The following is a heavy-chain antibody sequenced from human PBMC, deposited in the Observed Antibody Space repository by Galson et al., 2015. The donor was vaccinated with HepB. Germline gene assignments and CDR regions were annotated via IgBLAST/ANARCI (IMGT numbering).Heavy chain of an antibody. Sequence: SLRLSCAASGFTFSDYYMSWIRQAPGKGLEWVSYISSSSSYTNYADSVKGRFTISRDNAKNSLYLQMNSLRAEDTAVYYCARLGEVQLERSYMIGANWFDPWGQGTLVTVSS. CDR1: GFTFSDYY. CDR3: ARLGEVQLERSYMIGANWFDP. V-gene: IGHV3-11*06. D-gene: IGHD1-1*01. CDR2: ISSSSSYT. J-gene: IGHJ5*02.